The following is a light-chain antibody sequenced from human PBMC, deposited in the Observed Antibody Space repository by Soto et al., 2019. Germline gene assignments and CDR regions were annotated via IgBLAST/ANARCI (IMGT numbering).Light chain of an antibody. V-gene: IGKV3-20*01. CDR2: AAS. J-gene: IGKJ1*01. CDR1: QSVSSSH. Sequence: IVLTQSTCTLSLSPGERATLSWGASQSVSSSHLAWYQHKPGQAPRLLIYAASSRATGSPDRFSGGGSGTDFTLTISRLDPEDFAVYYCQQYGSSPRTFGQGTKVDI. CDR3: QQYGSSPRT.